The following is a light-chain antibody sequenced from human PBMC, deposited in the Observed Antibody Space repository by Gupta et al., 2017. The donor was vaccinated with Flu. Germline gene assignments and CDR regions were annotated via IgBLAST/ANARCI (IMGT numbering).Light chain of an antibody. CDR3: QQYNSYPFT. CDR2: KAS. CDR1: QSISSW. J-gene: IGKJ3*01. Sequence: GDRVTVTCRASQSISSWLAWYQQKPGKAPKLLIYKASSLESGVPSRFSGSGSGTEFTLTSSSLQPDDFATYYCQQYNSYPFTFGPGTKVDIK. V-gene: IGKV1-5*03.